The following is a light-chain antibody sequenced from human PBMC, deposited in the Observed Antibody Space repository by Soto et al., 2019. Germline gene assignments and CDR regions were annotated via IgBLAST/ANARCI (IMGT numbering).Light chain of an antibody. CDR2: GNS. CDR3: QSYDSSLSAVV. J-gene: IGLJ2*01. Sequence: QLVLTQPPSVSGAPGQRVTISCTGSSSNIGAGCDVHWYQQLPGTAPKLLIYGNSNRPSGVPDRFSGSKSGTSASLAITGLQAEDEADYYCQSYDSSLSAVVFGGGTQLTVL. CDR1: SSNIGAGCD. V-gene: IGLV1-40*01.